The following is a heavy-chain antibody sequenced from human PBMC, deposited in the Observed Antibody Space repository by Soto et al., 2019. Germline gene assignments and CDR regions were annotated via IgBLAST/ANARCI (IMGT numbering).Heavy chain of an antibody. V-gene: IGHV1-58*01. CDR3: AADRSYYYDSSGSNFDY. Sequence: SVKVSCKASGFTFTSSAVQWVRQARGQRLEWIGWIVVGSGNTNYAQKFQERVTITRDMSTSTAYMELSSLRSEDTAVYYCAADRSYYYDSSGSNFDYWGQGTLVTASS. CDR2: IVVGSGNT. D-gene: IGHD3-22*01. J-gene: IGHJ4*02. CDR1: GFTFTSSA.